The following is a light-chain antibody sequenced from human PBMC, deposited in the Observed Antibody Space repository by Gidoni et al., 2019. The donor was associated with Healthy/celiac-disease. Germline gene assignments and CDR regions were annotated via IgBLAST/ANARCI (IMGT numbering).Light chain of an antibody. V-gene: IGKV1-9*01. Sequence: DIQLTQSPSFLSASLGDRVTITCRASQGISSYLAWYQQKQGKAPKLLIYAASTLQSGVPPRSRGSGAGTEFTLTISSLQPEDFATYYCQQLNSYLITFGQGTRLEIK. J-gene: IGKJ5*01. CDR3: QQLNSYLIT. CDR1: QGISSY. CDR2: AAS.